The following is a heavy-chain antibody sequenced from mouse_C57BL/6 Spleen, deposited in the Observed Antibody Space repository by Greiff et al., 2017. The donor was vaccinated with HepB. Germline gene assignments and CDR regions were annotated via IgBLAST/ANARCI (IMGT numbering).Heavy chain of an antibody. CDR1: GFTFSSYA. J-gene: IGHJ3*01. Sequence: EVQLQQSGEGLVKPGGSLKLSCAASGFTFSSYAMSWVRQTPEKRLEWVAYISSGGDYIYYADTVKGRFTISRDNARNTLYLQMSSLKSEDTAMYYCTRKGRWFAYWGQGTLVTVSA. CDR2: ISSGGDYI. V-gene: IGHV5-9-1*02. CDR3: TRKGRWFAY.